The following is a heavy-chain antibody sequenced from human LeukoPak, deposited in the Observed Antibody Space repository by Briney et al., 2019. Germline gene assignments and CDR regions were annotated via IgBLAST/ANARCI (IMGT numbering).Heavy chain of an antibody. CDR1: GGSISPYY. J-gene: IGHJ4*02. CDR2: IYSSGSA. D-gene: IGHD5-12*01. Sequence: KPSETLSLTCSGSGGSISPYYWSWIRQPPGKGLEWIGYIYSSGSANYNPSLKSRVTISVDTSKNHFSLKLSSVTAADTAVYYCARMGGYSGYAPHWGQGTLVTVSS. V-gene: IGHV4-59*08. CDR3: ARMGGYSGYAPH.